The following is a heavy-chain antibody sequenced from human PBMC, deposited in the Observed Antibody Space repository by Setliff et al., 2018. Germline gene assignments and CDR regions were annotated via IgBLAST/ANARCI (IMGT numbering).Heavy chain of an antibody. CDR3: AKHDGRSSFDY. J-gene: IGHJ4*02. CDR2: VYVGGNT. D-gene: IGHD3-22*01. CDR1: GVSIANTASY. Sequence: SETLSLTCNVSGVSIANTASYWSWIRQPAGKTLEWIGQVYVGGNTYYNPSFESRVTVSVDTSKNQFSLKLSSVTAADTAVYYCAKHDGRSSFDYWGQGTLVTVSS. V-gene: IGHV4-61*09.